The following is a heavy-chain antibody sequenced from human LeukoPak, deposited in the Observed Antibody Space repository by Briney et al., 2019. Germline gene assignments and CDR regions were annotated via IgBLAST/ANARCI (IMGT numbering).Heavy chain of an antibody. Sequence: SGGSLRLSCSASGFTFSSYGMHWVRQAPGKGLEYVSAISSNGGSTYYADSVKGRFTISRDNSKNTLYLQMSSLRAEDTAVYYCVKRKSIFGVVIDYYFDYWGQGTLVTVSS. CDR1: GFTFSSYG. CDR3: VKRKSIFGVVIDYYFDY. J-gene: IGHJ4*02. D-gene: IGHD3-3*01. V-gene: IGHV3-64D*09. CDR2: ISSNGGST.